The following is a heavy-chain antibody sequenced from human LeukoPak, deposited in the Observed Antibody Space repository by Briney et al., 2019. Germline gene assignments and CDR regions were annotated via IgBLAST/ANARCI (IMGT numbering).Heavy chain of an antibody. CDR1: GGSISSSSYY. CDR3: ARHDKRNTAAKVWFDP. CDR2: IYYSGNT. D-gene: IGHD5-18*01. V-gene: IGHV4-39*01. Sequence: PSETLSLTCTVSGGSISSSSYYWGWLRQPPGKGLEWVGSIYYSGNTYNNPSLKSPVTMSVDTSKDQFSLQLRSVTAADTAIYYCARHDKRNTAAKVWFDPWGQGTLVIVSS. J-gene: IGHJ5*02.